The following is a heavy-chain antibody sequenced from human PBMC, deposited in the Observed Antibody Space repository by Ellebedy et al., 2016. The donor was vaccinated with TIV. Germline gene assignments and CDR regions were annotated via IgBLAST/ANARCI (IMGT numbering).Heavy chain of an antibody. V-gene: IGHV4-38-2*02. Sequence: MPSETLSLTCTVSGYSISSGYFWGWIRQPPGKGLEWIGSIYHSGSNYYNPSLQSRVAISVDTSKNQFSLKLNSVTAADTAVYYCARGRGSGYDLWYWFDPWGQGTLVTVSS. CDR2: IYHSGSN. D-gene: IGHD5-12*01. J-gene: IGHJ5*02. CDR1: GYSISSGYF. CDR3: ARGRGSGYDLWYWFDP.